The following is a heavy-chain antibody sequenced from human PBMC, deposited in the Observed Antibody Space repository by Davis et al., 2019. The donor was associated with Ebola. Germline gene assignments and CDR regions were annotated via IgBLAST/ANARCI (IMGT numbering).Heavy chain of an antibody. V-gene: IGHV5-51*01. CDR1: GYTFTSYW. J-gene: IGHJ6*02. Sequence: KISCKGSGYTFTSYWIAWVRQVPGKGLEWMGSIYPGDSDTRYSPSFQGQVTISADKSISTAYLQWSSLKASDTAMYYCARLRAHRYYYYGMDVWGQGTTVTVSS. CDR2: IYPGDSDT. CDR3: ARLRAHRYYYYGMDV.